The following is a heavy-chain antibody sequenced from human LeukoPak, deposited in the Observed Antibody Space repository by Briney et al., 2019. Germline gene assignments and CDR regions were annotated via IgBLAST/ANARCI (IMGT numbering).Heavy chain of an antibody. CDR2: ISSSSSTI. CDR1: GFTFSSYS. V-gene: IGHV3-48*01. D-gene: IGHD6-13*01. CDR3: AVGIIAAAGTLDY. Sequence: GGSLRLSCAASGFTFSSYSMNWVRQAPGKGLEWVSYISSSSSTIYYADSVKGRFTTSRDNAKNSLYLQMNSLRAEDTAVYYCAVGIIAAAGTLDYWGQGTLVTVSS. J-gene: IGHJ4*02.